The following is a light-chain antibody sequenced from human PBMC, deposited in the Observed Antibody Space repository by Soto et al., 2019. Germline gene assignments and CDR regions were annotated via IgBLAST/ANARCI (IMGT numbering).Light chain of an antibody. V-gene: IGLV2-23*01. CDR1: SSDVGSYNL. J-gene: IGLJ1*01. CDR3: CSYAGSSTSGVNV. Sequence: QSVLTQPASVSGSPGQSITISCTGTSSDVGSYNLVSWYQQHPGKAPKLMIYEGSKRPSGVSNRFSGSKSGNTASLTISGLQAEDEADYYCCSYAGSSTSGVNVFGAGTKVT. CDR2: EGS.